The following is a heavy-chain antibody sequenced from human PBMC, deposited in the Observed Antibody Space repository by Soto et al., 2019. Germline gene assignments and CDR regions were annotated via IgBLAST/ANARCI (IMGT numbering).Heavy chain of an antibody. CDR2: IYYSGST. V-gene: IGHV4-59*01. D-gene: IGHD2-21*02. CDR3: ARNVVVTANFDY. J-gene: IGHJ4*02. Sequence: PSETLSLTCTVSGGSISSDYWSWIRQPPGKGLEWIGYIYYSGSTNYNPSLKSRVTISVDTSKNQFSLKLSSVTAADTAVYYCARNVVVTANFDYWGQGTLVTVSS. CDR1: GGSISSDY.